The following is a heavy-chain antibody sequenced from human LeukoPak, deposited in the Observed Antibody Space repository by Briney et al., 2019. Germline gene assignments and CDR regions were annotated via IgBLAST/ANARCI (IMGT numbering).Heavy chain of an antibody. V-gene: IGHV3-23*01. J-gene: IGHJ6*02. Sequence: GGSLRLSCALSGITLSNYGMSWVRQAPGKGLEWVAGISDRGSRTNYADSVKGRFTISTDHPKNTLYLQMNSLRAEDTAVYYCAGGYSDHYYYGMDVWGQGTTVTVSS. CDR2: ISDRGSRT. CDR3: AGGYSDHYYYGMDV. CDR1: GITLSNYG. D-gene: IGHD5-18*01.